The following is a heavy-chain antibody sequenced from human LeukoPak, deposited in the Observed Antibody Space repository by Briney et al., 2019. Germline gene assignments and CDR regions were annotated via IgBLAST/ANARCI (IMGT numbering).Heavy chain of an antibody. CDR3: ARDGGYRDYFDY. CDR2: IYSGGST. V-gene: IGHV3-66*01. D-gene: IGHD3-16*01. CDR1: GFTVSSNY. J-gene: IGHJ4*02. Sequence: GGSLRLSCAASGFTVSSNYMSWVRQAPGKGLEWVSVIYSGGSTYYADSVKGRFTISRDNPKNTLYLQMNSLRAEDTAVYYCARDGGYRDYFDYWGQGTLVTVSS.